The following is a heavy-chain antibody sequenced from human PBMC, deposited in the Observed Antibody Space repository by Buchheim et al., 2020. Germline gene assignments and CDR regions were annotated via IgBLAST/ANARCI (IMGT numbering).Heavy chain of an antibody. Sequence: EVQLVESGGGLVQPGGSLRLSCTASGFTFSDYWMHWVRQAPGKGLVWVSRLHGDGTTVSYADSVKGRFTISRDNATNTVYLQMNSLRAEDSGVYYCARDFVAAAGIPDYWGQGTL. J-gene: IGHJ4*02. D-gene: IGHD6-13*01. CDR1: GFTFSDYW. CDR2: LHGDGTTV. V-gene: IGHV3-74*01. CDR3: ARDFVAAAGIPDY.